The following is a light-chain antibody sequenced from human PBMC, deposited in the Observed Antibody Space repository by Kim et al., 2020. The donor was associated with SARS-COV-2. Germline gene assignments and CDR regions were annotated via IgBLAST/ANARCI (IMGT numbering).Light chain of an antibody. Sequence: ALGQTVRITCQGDSLRTYYASWYQQKPGQAPVLVIYGKNNLPSGIPDRFSGSSAGNTASFTITGAQAEDEADYYCNSRDTSGNHLVFGGGTQLTVL. V-gene: IGLV3-19*01. CDR3: NSRDTSGNHLV. J-gene: IGLJ2*01. CDR2: GKN. CDR1: SLRTYY.